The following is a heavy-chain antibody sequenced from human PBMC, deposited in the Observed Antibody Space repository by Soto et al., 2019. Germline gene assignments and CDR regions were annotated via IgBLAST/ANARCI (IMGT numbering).Heavy chain of an antibody. CDR1: GYSFTTYW. CDR3: ARSKYGSSWYGMDV. V-gene: IGHV5-51*01. CDR2: IYPGDSDI. J-gene: IGHJ6*02. D-gene: IGHD6-13*01. Sequence: RGESLKISCKGSGYSFTTYWIGWVRQMPGKGLEWVGIIYPGDSDIRYSPSFQGQVTISADKSISTTYLQWSSLKASDTAMYYCARSKYGSSWYGMDVWGQGTTVTVSS.